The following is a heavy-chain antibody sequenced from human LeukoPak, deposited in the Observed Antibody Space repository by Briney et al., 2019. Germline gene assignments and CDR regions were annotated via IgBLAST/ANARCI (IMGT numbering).Heavy chain of an antibody. V-gene: IGHV3-23*01. CDR3: AKYFYDYSYYGMDV. J-gene: IGHJ6*02. CDR2: ISGSRGST. CDR1: GLTFSSHA. Sequence: GGSLRLSCAASGLTFSSHAMSWVRQAPGKGLECVSTISGSRGSTYYADSVKGRFTISGDNSKNTVYLQMNSLRAEDTAVYYCAKYFYDYSYYGMDVWGQGTTVTVSS. D-gene: IGHD3-10*01.